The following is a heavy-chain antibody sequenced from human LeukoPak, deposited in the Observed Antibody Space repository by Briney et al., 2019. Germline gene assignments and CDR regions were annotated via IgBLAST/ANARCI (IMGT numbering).Heavy chain of an antibody. D-gene: IGHD3-22*01. CDR1: GGSIISNY. J-gene: IGHJ3*02. V-gene: IGHV4-59*01. CDR2: IFDSGTP. Sequence: PSETLSLTCTVSGGSIISNYWSWIRQPPGQGLEWIGYIFDSGTPNYNPSLKSRVTMSVDTSKNQFSLNLSSVTAADTAVYYCAREYYRRGYYEARRVFDSWGQGTMVTVSS. CDR3: AREYYRRGYYEARRVFDS.